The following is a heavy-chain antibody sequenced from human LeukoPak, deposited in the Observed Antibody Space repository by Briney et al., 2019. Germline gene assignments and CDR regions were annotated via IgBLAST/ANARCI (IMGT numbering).Heavy chain of an antibody. CDR2: IYPGDSDT. V-gene: IGHV5-51*01. CDR3: ASHISTYCGGDCFPYYFDY. Sequence: GEPLQISCKGSGYSFTSYWIGWVRQMRGKGLEWMGIIYPGDSDTRYSPSFQGHVTISADKSIGTAYLQWSRLKASDTAMYYCASHISTYCGGDCFPYYFDYWGQGTLVTVSS. J-gene: IGHJ4*02. D-gene: IGHD2-21*02. CDR1: GYSFTSYW.